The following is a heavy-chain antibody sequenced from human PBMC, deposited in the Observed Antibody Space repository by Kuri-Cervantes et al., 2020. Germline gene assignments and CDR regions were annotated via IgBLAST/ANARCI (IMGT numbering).Heavy chain of an antibody. D-gene: IGHD6-19*01. CDR3: ARAVAGTGNFDY. V-gene: IGHV4-59*12. CDR2: IYYSGST. CDR1: GGSISSYY. Sequence: SETLSLTCTVSGGSISSYYWSWIRQPPGKGLEWIGYIYYSGSTNYNPSLTSRVTISVDKSKSQFSLDLTSVTAADTAIYCCARAVAGTGNFDYWGQGTLVTVSS. J-gene: IGHJ4*02.